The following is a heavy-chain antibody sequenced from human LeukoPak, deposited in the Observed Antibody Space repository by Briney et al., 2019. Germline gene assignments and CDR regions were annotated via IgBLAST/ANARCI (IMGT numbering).Heavy chain of an antibody. J-gene: IGHJ5*02. V-gene: IGHV4-61*02. D-gene: IGHD2-21*02. Sequence: PSETLSLTCTVSGGSISSGSYYWSWIRQPAGKGLEWIGRIYTSGSTNYNPSLKSRVTISVDTSKNQFSLKLSSVTAADTAVYYCARFVVVTALGRNWFDPWGQGTLVTVSS. CDR2: IYTSGST. CDR3: ARFVVVTALGRNWFDP. CDR1: GGSISSGSYY.